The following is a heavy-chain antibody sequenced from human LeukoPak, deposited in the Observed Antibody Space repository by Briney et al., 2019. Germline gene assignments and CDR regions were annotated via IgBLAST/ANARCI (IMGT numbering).Heavy chain of an antibody. D-gene: IGHD5-18*01. V-gene: IGHV4-34*01. Sequence: PSETLSLTCAVYGGSFSDYYWSWIRQPPGKGLEWIGEINHSGSTNYNPSLKSRVTISVDTSKNQFSLKLSSMTAADTAVYYCARRVDTAMVTSSGYPDPVDYWGQGTLVTVSS. CDR2: INHSGST. J-gene: IGHJ4*02. CDR3: ARRVDTAMVTSSGYPDPVDY. CDR1: GGSFSDYY.